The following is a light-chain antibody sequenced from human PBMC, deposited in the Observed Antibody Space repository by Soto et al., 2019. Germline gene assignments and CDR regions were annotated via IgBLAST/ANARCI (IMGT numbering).Light chain of an antibody. CDR3: FSDTGSSTPYG. Sequence: QSALTQPASVSGSPGQSITISCTGTSSDVGGYNRVSWYQQPPGKAPKLMIYDVSNRPSGVSNRFSGSKSGNTASLTISGLQAEDEADYYCFSDTGSSTPYGFGTGTKLTVL. CDR1: SSDVGGYNR. CDR2: DVS. J-gene: IGLJ1*01. V-gene: IGLV2-14*01.